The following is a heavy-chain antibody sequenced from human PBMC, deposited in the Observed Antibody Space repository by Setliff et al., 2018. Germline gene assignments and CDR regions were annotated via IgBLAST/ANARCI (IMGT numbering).Heavy chain of an antibody. Sequence: SETVSLTCTVSGGSISSGNYYWSWIRQPAGKGLEWTGHIQTSGTTNYNPSLKSRVTISVDTSKNQFSLKLSAVTAADTAVYFCAREDGPNYYYYYMDIWGKGTTVTVSS. J-gene: IGHJ6*03. CDR2: IQTSGTT. CDR1: GGSISSGNYY. V-gene: IGHV4-61*09. CDR3: AREDGPNYYYYYMDI. D-gene: IGHD2-8*01.